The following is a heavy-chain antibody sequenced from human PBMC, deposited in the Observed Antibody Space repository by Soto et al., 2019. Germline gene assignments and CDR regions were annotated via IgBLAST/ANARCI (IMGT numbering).Heavy chain of an antibody. J-gene: IGHJ5*02. CDR1: GGTFSSYA. D-gene: IGHD2-2*01. CDR2: TIPIFGTA. Sequence: QVQLVQSGAEVKKPGSSVKVSCKASGGTFSSYAISWVRQAPGQGLEWMGGTIPIFGTANYAQKFQGRVTITADESTSTAYMELSSLRSEDTAVYYCARTLKGYCSSTSCYSWFDPWGQGTLVTVSS. V-gene: IGHV1-69*01. CDR3: ARTLKGYCSSTSCYSWFDP.